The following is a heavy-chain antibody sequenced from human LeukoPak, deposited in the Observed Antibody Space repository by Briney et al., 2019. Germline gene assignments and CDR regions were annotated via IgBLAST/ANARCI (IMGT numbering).Heavy chain of an antibody. J-gene: IGHJ3*02. CDR2: IWFDGSNK. CDR3: ARDRLGYCSGGSCYSAYDGFDI. D-gene: IGHD2-15*01. V-gene: IGHV3-33*01. Sequence: GGSLRFSCAASGFTFSNYGMHWVRQAPGKGLEWVAVIWFDGSNKFYADSVKGRFTISRDNSKNTLYLQMNGLRAEDTAVYYCARDRLGYCSGGSCYSAYDGFDIWGQGTMVTVSS. CDR1: GFTFSNYG.